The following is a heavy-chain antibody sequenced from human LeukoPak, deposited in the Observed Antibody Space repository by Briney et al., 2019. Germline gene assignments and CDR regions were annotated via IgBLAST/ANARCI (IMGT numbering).Heavy chain of an antibody. CDR2: INPNSGGT. Sequence: ASVKVSCKASGYTFTGYYMHWVRQAPGQGLEWMGRINPNSGGTNYAQKFQGRVTMTRDTSISAAYMELSRLRSDDTAVYYCARTDSMDDSSDYEVDYWGQGTLVTVSS. J-gene: IGHJ4*02. CDR3: ARTDSMDDSSDYEVDY. D-gene: IGHD3-22*01. CDR1: GYTFTGYY. V-gene: IGHV1-2*06.